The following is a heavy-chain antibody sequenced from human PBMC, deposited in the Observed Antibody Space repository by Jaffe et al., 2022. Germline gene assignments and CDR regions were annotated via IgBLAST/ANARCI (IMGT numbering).Heavy chain of an antibody. V-gene: IGHV1-2*06. CDR3: ARVGISTWSPYYYYYYMDV. CDR2: INPNSGGT. J-gene: IGHJ6*03. D-gene: IGHD2-15*01. Sequence: QVQLVQSGAEVKKPGASVKVSCKASGYTFTGYYMHWVRQAPGQGLEWMGRINPNSGGTNYAQKFQGRVTMTRDTSISTAYMELSRLRSDDTAVYYCARVGISTWSPYYYYYYMDVWGKGTTVTVSS. CDR1: GYTFTGYY.